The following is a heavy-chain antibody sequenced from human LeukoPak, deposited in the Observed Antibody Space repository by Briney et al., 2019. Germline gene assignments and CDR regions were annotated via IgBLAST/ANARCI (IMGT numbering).Heavy chain of an antibody. V-gene: IGHV3-23*01. CDR2: ISGSGGST. CDR3: AKRGSSTSYNWFDP. J-gene: IGHJ5*02. D-gene: IGHD2-2*01. CDR1: GFTFSSYA. Sequence: GGSLRLSCAASGFTFSSYAMSWVRQAPGKGLEWVSAISGSGGSTYYTDSVKGRFTISRDNSKNTLYLQMNSLRAEDTAVYYCAKRGSSTSYNWFDPWGQGTLVTVSS.